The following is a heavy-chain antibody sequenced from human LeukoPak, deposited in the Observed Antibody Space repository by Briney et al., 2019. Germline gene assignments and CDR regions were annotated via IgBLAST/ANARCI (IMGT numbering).Heavy chain of an antibody. J-gene: IGHJ4*02. Sequence: GGSLRLSCAASGFTFSSCGMHWVRQAPGKGLEWVAFIRYDGSNKYYADSVKGRFTISRDNSKNTLYLQINSLRAEDTAVYYCAKDHWASSSWHDWGQGTLVTVSS. CDR3: AKDHWASSSWHD. D-gene: IGHD6-13*01. CDR2: IRYDGSNK. CDR1: GFTFSSCG. V-gene: IGHV3-30*02.